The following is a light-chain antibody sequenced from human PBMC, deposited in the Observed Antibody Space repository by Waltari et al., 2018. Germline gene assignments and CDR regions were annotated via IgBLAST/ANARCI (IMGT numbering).Light chain of an antibody. CDR3: QQYDNLPYT. J-gene: IGKJ2*01. V-gene: IGKV1-33*01. CDR1: QDISNY. Sequence: DIQMTQYPSSLSASVGDRVNITCQASQDISNYLNWYQQKPGKAPKLLIYDASNLETGVPSRFSGSGSGTDFTFTISSLQPEDIATYYCQQYDNLPYTFGQGTKLEI. CDR2: DAS.